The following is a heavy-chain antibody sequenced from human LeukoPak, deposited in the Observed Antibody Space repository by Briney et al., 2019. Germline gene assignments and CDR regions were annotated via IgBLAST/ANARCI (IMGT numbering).Heavy chain of an antibody. CDR1: GGSVSGYY. J-gene: IGHJ4*02. CDR2: IYYTGST. CDR3: ARLVQSGWYYFDY. V-gene: IGHV4-59*08. Sequence: SETLSLTCTVSGGSVSGYYWSWIRQPPGKGLEWIGYIYYTGSTNYNPSLKSRVTISVDTSKNQFSLKLSSVTAAGTAVYYCARLVQSGWYYFDYWGQGTLVTVSS. D-gene: IGHD6-19*01.